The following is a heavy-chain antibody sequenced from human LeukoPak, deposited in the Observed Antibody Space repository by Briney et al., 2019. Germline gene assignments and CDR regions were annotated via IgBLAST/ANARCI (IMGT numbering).Heavy chain of an antibody. V-gene: IGHV1-2*02. Sequence: ASVKVSCKASGYTFTGYYMHWVRQAPGQGLEWMGWINPNSGGTNYAQKFQGRVTMTRDTSISTAYMELSRLRSDDTAVYYCAKEGIQLWSEDYYYMDVWGKGTTVTISS. D-gene: IGHD5-18*01. CDR3: AKEGIQLWSEDYYYMDV. CDR2: INPNSGGT. J-gene: IGHJ6*03. CDR1: GYTFTGYY.